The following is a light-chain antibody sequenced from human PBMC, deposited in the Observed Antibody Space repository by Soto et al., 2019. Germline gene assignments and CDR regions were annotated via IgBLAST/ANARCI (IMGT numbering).Light chain of an antibody. CDR2: RND. CDR3: AAWDDSLNVDV. V-gene: IGLV1-47*01. Sequence: QSVLSQPPSVSGTPGQRVTIPCSGGTSNIGGNYVFRYQHVPGTAPKLLIYRNDQRPSGVPERFSGSKSGTSASLAISGLRSEDEGDYHCAAWDDSLNVDVFGGGTKLTVL. J-gene: IGLJ3*02. CDR1: TSNIGGNY.